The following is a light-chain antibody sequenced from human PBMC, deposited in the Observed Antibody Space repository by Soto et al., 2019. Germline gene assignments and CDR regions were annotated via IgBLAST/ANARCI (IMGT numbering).Light chain of an antibody. CDR2: ENN. J-gene: IGLJ3*02. V-gene: IGLV1-51*01. Sequence: QSVLTQPPSVSAAPGQRVTISCSGSSSNIGKSYVSWYQHFPGTAPKLVIYENNKRPSRIPDRFSGSKSGTSATLGITGLQTGDEADYYCGTWDTTLSVWLFGGGTKVTVL. CDR1: SSNIGKSY. CDR3: GTWDTTLSVWL.